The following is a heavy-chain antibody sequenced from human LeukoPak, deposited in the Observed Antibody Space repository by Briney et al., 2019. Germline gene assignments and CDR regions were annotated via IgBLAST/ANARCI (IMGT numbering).Heavy chain of an antibody. J-gene: IGHJ4*02. CDR1: GFTISTYA. V-gene: IGHV3-23*01. D-gene: IGHD5-24*01. Sequence: GGSLRLSFAASGFTISTYAMSGVRQAPGKGLEWVSAISGSGVTTYYADSVKGRFTISRDNPQNTLYLQMNSLRAEDTAVYYCAKANTGYKNFDYWGQGTLVTVSS. CDR2: ISGSGVTT. CDR3: AKANTGYKNFDY.